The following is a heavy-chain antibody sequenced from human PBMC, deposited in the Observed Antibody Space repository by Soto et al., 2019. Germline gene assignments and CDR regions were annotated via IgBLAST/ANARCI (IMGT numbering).Heavy chain of an antibody. CDR1: GSSVRSNF. V-gene: IGHV3-7*01. J-gene: IGHJ6*02. CDR3: ARDLISNYDFWRGYYNGCMDL. D-gene: IGHD3-3*01. Sequence: TCAAAGSSVRSNFLSGVRRANGRGLGWLANIKQDGSEKYYVDSVKGRFTISRDNAKNSLYLQMNSLRAEDTAVYYCARDLISNYDFWRGYYNGCMDLGGQGTTGTL. CDR2: IKQDGSEK.